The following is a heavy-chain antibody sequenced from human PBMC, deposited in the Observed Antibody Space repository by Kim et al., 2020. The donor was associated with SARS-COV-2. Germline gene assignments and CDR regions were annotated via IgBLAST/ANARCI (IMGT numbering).Heavy chain of an antibody. J-gene: IGHJ4*02. CDR3: AHRDWPNYFDY. CDR1: GLSLSTSGVG. D-gene: IGHD3-9*01. V-gene: IGHV2-5*02. CDR2: IYWDDDK. Sequence: SGPTLVKPTQTLTLTCTFSGLSLSTSGVGVGWIRQPPGKALEWLALIYWDDDKRYSPSLKSRVTITKDTSKNQVVLTMTNMDPVDTATYYCAHRDWPNYFDYRGQGTLVTVSS.